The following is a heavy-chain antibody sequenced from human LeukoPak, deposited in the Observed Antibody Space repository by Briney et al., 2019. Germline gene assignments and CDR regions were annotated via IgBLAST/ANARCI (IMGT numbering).Heavy chain of an antibody. D-gene: IGHD3-10*02. CDR2: ISSSGSTI. CDR3: AELGITMIGGV. V-gene: IGHV3-48*04. Sequence: GGSLRLSCAASGFTFSSYSMNWVRQAPGKGLEWVSYISSSGSTIYYADSVKGRFTISRDNAKNSLYLQMNSLRAEDTAVYYCAELGITMIGGVWGKGTTVTIFS. CDR1: GFTFSSYS. J-gene: IGHJ6*04.